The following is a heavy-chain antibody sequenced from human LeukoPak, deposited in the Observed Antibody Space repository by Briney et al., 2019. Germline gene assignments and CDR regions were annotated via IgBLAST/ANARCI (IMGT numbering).Heavy chain of an antibody. CDR2: INHSGST. J-gene: IGHJ6*03. V-gene: IGHV4-34*08. Sequence: LRLSCAASGFTFSSYEMNWIRQPPGKGLEWIGEINHSGSTNYNPSLKSRVTISVDTSKNQFSLKLSSVTAADTAVYYCAKPSSSYYYYYMDVWGKGTTVTVSS. CDR1: GFTFSSYE. CDR3: AKPSSSYYYYYMDV.